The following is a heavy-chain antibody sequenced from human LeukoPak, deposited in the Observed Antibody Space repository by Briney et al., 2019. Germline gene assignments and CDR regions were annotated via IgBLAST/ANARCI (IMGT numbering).Heavy chain of an antibody. CDR2: ISSSSSYI. Sequence: GGSLRLSCVASGFTFNTYAIHWVRQAPGKGLEWVSSISSSSSYIYYADSVKGRFTISRDNAKNSLYLQMNSLRAEDTAVYYCARGESYYDILTGYQQVDYWGQGTLVTVSS. V-gene: IGHV3-21*01. CDR1: GFTFNTYA. J-gene: IGHJ4*02. CDR3: ARGESYYDILTGYQQVDY. D-gene: IGHD3-9*01.